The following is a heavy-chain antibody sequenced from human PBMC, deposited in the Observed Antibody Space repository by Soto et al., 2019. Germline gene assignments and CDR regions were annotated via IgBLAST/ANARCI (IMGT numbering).Heavy chain of an antibody. CDR1: GYTFTSYG. V-gene: IGHV1-18*01. Sequence: ASVKVSCKASGYTFTSYGISWVRQAPGQGLEWMGWISAYNGNTNYAQKLQGRVTMTTGTSTSTAYMELRSLRSDDTAVYYCARPSGYSGYAPFDYWGQGXLVTVYS. CDR3: ARPSGYSGYAPFDY. D-gene: IGHD5-12*01. CDR2: ISAYNGNT. J-gene: IGHJ4*02.